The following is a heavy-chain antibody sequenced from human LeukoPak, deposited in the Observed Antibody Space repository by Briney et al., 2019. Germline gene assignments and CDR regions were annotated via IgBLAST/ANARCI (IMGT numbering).Heavy chain of an antibody. CDR2: ISYDGSNK. J-gene: IGHJ4*02. D-gene: IGHD6-13*01. Sequence: GGSLRLSCAASGFTFSRYGMHWVRQAPGKGLEWVAVISYDGSNKYYGDSVKGRFTISRDNSKNTLYLQMNSLRAEDTAVYYCAKDQVGSSWSFQLFDYWGQGTLVTVSS. CDR1: GFTFSRYG. CDR3: AKDQVGSSWSFQLFDY. V-gene: IGHV3-30*18.